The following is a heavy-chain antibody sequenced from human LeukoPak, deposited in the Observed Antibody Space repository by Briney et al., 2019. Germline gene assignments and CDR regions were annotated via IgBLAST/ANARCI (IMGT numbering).Heavy chain of an antibody. V-gene: IGHV4-59*01. CDR2: FYNSGRS. CDR1: DDSISDYY. J-gene: IGHJ4*02. CDR3: TRGAGWLIDY. D-gene: IGHD3-16*01. Sequence: SETLSLTCTVSDDSISDYYRGWIRQPPGKGLEWIGYFYNSGRSTYNPSLKSRVAISADTSKNHFSLQLNSVTTADTAVYYCTRGAGWLIDYWGQGILVTVSS.